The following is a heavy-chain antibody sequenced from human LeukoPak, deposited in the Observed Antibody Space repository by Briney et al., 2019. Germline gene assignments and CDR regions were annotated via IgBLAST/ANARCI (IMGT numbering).Heavy chain of an antibody. V-gene: IGHV5-10-1*01. CDR2: IDPSDSYT. Sequence: GESLKISCKGSGYRFTSYWISWVRQMPGKGLEWMGRIDPSDSYTNYGPSFQGHGTISADKSISTAYLQWSSLKASDTAMYYCARPSSGWYVLDYWGQGTLVTVSS. CDR3: ARPSSGWYVLDY. CDR1: GYRFTSYW. D-gene: IGHD6-19*01. J-gene: IGHJ4*02.